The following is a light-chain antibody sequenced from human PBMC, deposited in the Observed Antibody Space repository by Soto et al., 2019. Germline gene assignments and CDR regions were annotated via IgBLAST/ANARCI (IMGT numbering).Light chain of an antibody. V-gene: IGKV3-20*01. CDR1: QSVSSSF. CDR2: GAS. Sequence: EIVLTQSPGTLSLSPGERANLSCRASQSVSSSFLAWYQQKPGQAPRLLIYGASSRATGIPDRFSGSGSGTDFTLTISRLEPEDFAVYYCQQYDSSLYTFGQGTNLEIK. J-gene: IGKJ2*01. CDR3: QQYDSSLYT.